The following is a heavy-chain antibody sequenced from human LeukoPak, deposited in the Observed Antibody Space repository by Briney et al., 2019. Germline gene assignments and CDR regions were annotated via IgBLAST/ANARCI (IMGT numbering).Heavy chain of an antibody. V-gene: IGHV3-11*01. Sequence: GGSLRLSCAASGFTFSDYYMTWIRQAPGKGLEWISCMSGSGTTIYYADSVKGRFIISRDNAKNSLYLQMNSLRAEDTAVYYCVRDVDDYDHHRGDSWGQGTLVTVSS. CDR1: GFTFSDYY. CDR3: VRDVDDYDHHRGDS. CDR2: MSGSGTTI. D-gene: IGHD4-17*01. J-gene: IGHJ4*02.